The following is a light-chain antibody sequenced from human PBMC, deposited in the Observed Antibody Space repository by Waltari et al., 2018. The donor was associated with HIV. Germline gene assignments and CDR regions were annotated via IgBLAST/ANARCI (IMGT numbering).Light chain of an antibody. V-gene: IGLV3-19*01. J-gene: IGLJ3*02. CDR3: SSRDSSGHWF. CDR1: SVRSYY. Sequence: SSELAQDPAVSVALGQTVRITCQGDSVRSYYASWYQQKPGQAPVLVVYGENNRPSGIPARFSGSRAGNTASFTIAGAQTEDEADYYCSSRDSSGHWFFGGGTKVTVL. CDR2: GEN.